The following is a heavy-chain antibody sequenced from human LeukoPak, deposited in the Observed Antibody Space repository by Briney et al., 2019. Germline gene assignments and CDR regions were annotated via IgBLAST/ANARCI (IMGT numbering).Heavy chain of an antibody. Sequence: SETLSLTCTVSGGSISSSSYYWGWIRQPPGKGLEWIGSIYYSGSTYYNPSLKSRVTISVDTSKNQFSLKLSSVTAADTAVYYCTRGQKYISGYTVTELGSGYFDYWGQGTLVTVSP. CDR1: GGSISSSSYY. CDR3: TRGQKYISGYTVTELGSGYFDY. J-gene: IGHJ4*02. D-gene: IGHD5-18*01. CDR2: IYYSGST. V-gene: IGHV4-39*01.